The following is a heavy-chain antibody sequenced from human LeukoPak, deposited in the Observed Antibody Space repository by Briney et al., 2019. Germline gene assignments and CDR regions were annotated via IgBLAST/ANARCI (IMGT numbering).Heavy chain of an antibody. CDR1: GGSISSYY. CDR3: AKDLVGYNDY. D-gene: IGHD5-24*01. J-gene: IGHJ4*02. CDR2: ISGSGGST. V-gene: IGHV3-23*01. Sequence: ETLSLTCTVSGGSISSYYWSWIRQPPGKGLEWVSAISGSGGSTYYADSVKGRFTISRDNSKNTLYLQMNSLRAEDTAVYYYAKDLVGYNDYWGQGTLVTVSS.